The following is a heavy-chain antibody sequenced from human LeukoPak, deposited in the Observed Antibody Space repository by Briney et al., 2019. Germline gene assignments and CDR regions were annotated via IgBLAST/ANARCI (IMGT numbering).Heavy chain of an antibody. CDR2: IYPGDSDT. Sequence: GASLQISCKGSGYSFTSYWIGWVRQMPGKGLEWMGIIYPGDSDTRYSPSFQGQVTTSADKSISTAYLQWSSLKASDTAMYYCARDNYDLNAFDIWGQGTMVTVSS. D-gene: IGHD3-3*01. CDR3: ARDNYDLNAFDI. V-gene: IGHV5-51*01. CDR1: GYSFTSYW. J-gene: IGHJ3*02.